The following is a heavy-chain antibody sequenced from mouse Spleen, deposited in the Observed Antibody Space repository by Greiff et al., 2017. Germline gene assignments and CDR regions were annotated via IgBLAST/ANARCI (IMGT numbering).Heavy chain of an antibody. Sequence: QVQLKESGAELVKPGASVKLSCKASGYTFTSYYMYWVKQRPGQGLEWIGEINPSNGGTNFNEKFKSKATLTVDKSSSTADMQLSSLTSEDSAGDYCKRAYYGPYYARDYWGKGTSGTVSS. D-gene: IGHD1-2*01. CDR2: INPSNGGT. V-gene: IGHV1S81*02. CDR3: KRAYYGPYYARDY. J-gene: IGHJ4*01. CDR1: GYTFTSYY.